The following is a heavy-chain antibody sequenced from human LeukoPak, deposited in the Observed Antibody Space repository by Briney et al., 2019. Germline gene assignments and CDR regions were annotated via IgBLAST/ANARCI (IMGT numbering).Heavy chain of an antibody. D-gene: IGHD2-2*01. CDR1: GYSISSGYH. V-gene: IGHV4-30-4*08. CDR3: ARTKDIVVVPAAKAYYMDV. CDR2: IYYSGST. J-gene: IGHJ6*03. Sequence: SETLSLTCEVSGYSISSGYHWAWIRQPPGKGLEWIGYIYYSGSTYYNPSLKSRVTISVDTSKNQFSLKLSSVTAADTAVYYCARTKDIVVVPAAKAYYMDVWGKGTTVTVSS.